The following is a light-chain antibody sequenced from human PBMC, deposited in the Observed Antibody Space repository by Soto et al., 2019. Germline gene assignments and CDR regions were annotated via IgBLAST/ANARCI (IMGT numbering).Light chain of an antibody. Sequence: QAVLTQPPSASGTPGQRVTISCSGSSSNIGSNYVYWYQQLPGTAPKLLTCRNNQRPSGVPDRLSGSKSGTSPSLAISGLRSEDEADYYCAAWDDSLSGLYVFGTGTKLTVL. CDR3: AAWDDSLSGLYV. V-gene: IGLV1-47*01. J-gene: IGLJ1*01. CDR1: SSNIGSNY. CDR2: RNN.